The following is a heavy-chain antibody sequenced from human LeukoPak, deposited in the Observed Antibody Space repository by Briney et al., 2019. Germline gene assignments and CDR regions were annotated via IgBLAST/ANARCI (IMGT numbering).Heavy chain of an antibody. CDR2: ISGSGGST. V-gene: IGHV3-23*01. Sequence: GGSLRLSCAASGFTFSTYAMSWVRQAPGKGLEWVSAISGSGGSTYYADSVKGRFTISRDNSKNTLYLQMNSLRAEDTAVYYCARDTVLMVYSHWGQGTLVTVSS. CDR1: GFTFSTYA. J-gene: IGHJ4*02. D-gene: IGHD2-8*01. CDR3: ARDTVLMVYSH.